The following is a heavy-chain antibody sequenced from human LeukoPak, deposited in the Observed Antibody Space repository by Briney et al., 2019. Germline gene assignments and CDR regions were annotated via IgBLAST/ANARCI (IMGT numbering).Heavy chain of an antibody. CDR3: AREGSSSSYFDY. J-gene: IGHJ4*02. Sequence: PGGSLRLSCAASGFTFSSYAMSWVRQAPGKGLEWVANINQDGSDKNYVDSVKGRFTISRDNAKNSLYLQMNSLRAEDTAVYYCAREGSSSSYFDYWGQGTLVTVSS. CDR2: INQDGSDK. D-gene: IGHD6-6*01. V-gene: IGHV3-7*01. CDR1: GFTFSSYA.